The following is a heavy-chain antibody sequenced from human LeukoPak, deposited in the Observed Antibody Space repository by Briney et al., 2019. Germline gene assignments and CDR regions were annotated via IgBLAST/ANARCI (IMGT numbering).Heavy chain of an antibody. CDR1: GFTFSSYA. Sequence: PGGSLRLSCAASGFTFSSYAMSWVRQAPGKGLEWVSAISGSGGSTYYADSVKGRFTISRDNSKNTLYLQMNSLRAEDTAVYYCAREGGYSYGYVRPYFDYWGQGTLVTVSS. J-gene: IGHJ4*02. CDR2: ISGSGGST. CDR3: AREGGYSYGYVRPYFDY. V-gene: IGHV3-23*01. D-gene: IGHD5-18*01.